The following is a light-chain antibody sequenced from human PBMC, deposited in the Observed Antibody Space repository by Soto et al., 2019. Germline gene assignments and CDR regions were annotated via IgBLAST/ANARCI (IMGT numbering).Light chain of an antibody. Sequence: VIWMTQSPSLLSASTGDRVTISCRMSQDISNNLAWYHQKPGKAPELLIYAASTLQSGVPSRFSGSGSGTDFPLTISCLQAEDFATYFWQQYYSFPGTFGQGTKVEIK. CDR1: QDISNN. CDR3: QQYYSFPGT. J-gene: IGKJ1*01. CDR2: AAS. V-gene: IGKV1D-8*01.